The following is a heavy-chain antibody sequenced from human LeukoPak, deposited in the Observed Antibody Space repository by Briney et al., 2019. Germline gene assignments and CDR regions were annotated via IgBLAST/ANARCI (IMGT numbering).Heavy chain of an antibody. V-gene: IGHV1-18*01. J-gene: IGHJ4*02. CDR3: ARVRELGISYYFDS. CDR1: GYSFTNFA. D-gene: IGHD7-27*01. CDR2: ISVYNGNT. Sequence: ASAKVSCKPSGYSFTNFAISWVRQAPGQGLEWMGWISVYNGNTNSAQKSQGRVTMTTDTSTRTAYLELGSLRSDDTAVYYCARVRELGISYYFDSWGQGTLLTVSS.